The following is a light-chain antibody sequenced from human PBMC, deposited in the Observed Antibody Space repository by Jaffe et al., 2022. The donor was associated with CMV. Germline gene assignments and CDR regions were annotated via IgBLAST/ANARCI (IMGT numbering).Light chain of an antibody. J-gene: IGKJ2*01. CDR3: QQYGTSPYT. Sequence: EIVLTQSPNTLSLSPGDGATLSCRASQTIINSFLAWYQQRPGQAPRLLIYGGSSRGTGIPERFSGRGSGTDFALTISRLEPEDFAVYYCQQYGTSPYTFGQGTKVEIK. V-gene: IGKV3-20*01. CDR2: GGS. CDR1: QTIINSF.